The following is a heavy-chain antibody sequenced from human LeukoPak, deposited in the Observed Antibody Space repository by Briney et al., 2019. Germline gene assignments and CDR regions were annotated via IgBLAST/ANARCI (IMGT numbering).Heavy chain of an antibody. CDR2: TYYSRSNWYN. D-gene: IGHD3-22*01. Sequence: SQTLSLTCAISGDSVSTNSGGWNWIRQPPSRGLEWLGRTYYSRSNWYNVYAVSVKSRITINNDTSKNQFSLQLSSVAPEDTAVYYCVRVYYDSSGYYYNDYWGQGTLVTVSS. J-gene: IGHJ4*02. CDR1: GDSVSTNSGG. CDR3: VRVYYDSSGYYYNDY. V-gene: IGHV6-1*01.